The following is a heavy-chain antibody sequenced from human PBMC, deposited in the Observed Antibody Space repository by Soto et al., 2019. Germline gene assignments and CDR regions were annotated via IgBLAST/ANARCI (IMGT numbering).Heavy chain of an antibody. V-gene: IGHV1-3*01. D-gene: IGHD3-10*01. Sequence: QVQLVQSGAEVKKPGASVKVSCKASGYTFTSYAMHWVRQAPGQRLEWMGWINAGNGNTKYSQKFQGRGTITRDTSASTAYMELSSLRPEDTAVYYGARGERGDSLDPWGQGTLVTVSS. CDR2: INAGNGNT. CDR3: ARGERGDSLDP. J-gene: IGHJ5*02. CDR1: GYTFTSYA.